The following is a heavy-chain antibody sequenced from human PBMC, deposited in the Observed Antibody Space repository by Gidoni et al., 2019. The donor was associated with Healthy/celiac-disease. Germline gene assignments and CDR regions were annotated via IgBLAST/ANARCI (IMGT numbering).Heavy chain of an antibody. CDR2: ISAYNGNT. J-gene: IGHJ4*02. CDR3: ARDRERESRYYDSSGYTKVFDY. CDR1: GYTFTSYG. Sequence: QVQLVQSGAEVKKPGASVKVSCKASGYTFTSYGISWVRQAPGQGLEWMGWISAYNGNTNYAQKLQGRVTMTTDTSTSTAYMELRSLRSDDTAVYYCARDRERESRYYDSSGYTKVFDYWGQGTLVTVSS. V-gene: IGHV1-18*04. D-gene: IGHD3-22*01.